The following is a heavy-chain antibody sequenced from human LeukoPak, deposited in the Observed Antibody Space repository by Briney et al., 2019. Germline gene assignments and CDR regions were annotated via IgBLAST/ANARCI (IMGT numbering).Heavy chain of an antibody. D-gene: IGHD3-9*01. CDR1: EFTFSSYE. CDR3: ARDPVGSFDILTE. Sequence: PGGSLRLSCAASEFTFSSYEMNWVRQAPGKGLEWVSVIYSGGSTYYADSVKGRFTISRDNSKNTLYLQMNSLIAEDTAVYYCARDPVGSFDILTEWGQGTRVTVSS. V-gene: IGHV3-66*01. CDR2: IYSGGST. J-gene: IGHJ4*02.